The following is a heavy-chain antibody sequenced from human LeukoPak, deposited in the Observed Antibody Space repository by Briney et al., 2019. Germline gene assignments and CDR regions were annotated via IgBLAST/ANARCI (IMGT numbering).Heavy chain of an antibody. CDR1: GGSFSGYY. CDR2: INHSGST. D-gene: IGHD3-10*01. Sequence: PPETLSLTCAVYGGSFSGYYWSWIRQPPGKGLEWIGEINHSGSTNYNPSLKSRVTISVDTSKNQFSLKLSSVTAADTAVYYCARHSLYYGSGDWGQGTLVTVSS. CDR3: ARHSLYYGSGD. V-gene: IGHV4-34*01. J-gene: IGHJ4*02.